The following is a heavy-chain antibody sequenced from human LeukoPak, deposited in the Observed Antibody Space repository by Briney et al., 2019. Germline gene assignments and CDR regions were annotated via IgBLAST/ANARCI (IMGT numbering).Heavy chain of an antibody. D-gene: IGHD5-18*01. V-gene: IGHV1-58*02. CDR3: AAGTSKAAMAPWY. CDR1: GFTFTSSA. Sequence: SVKVSCKASGFTFTSSAMQWVRQARGQRLEWIGWIVVGSGNTNYAQKFQERVTITRDMSTSTAYMEPSSLRSEDTAVYYCAAGTSKAAMAPWYWGQGTLVIVSS. J-gene: IGHJ4*02. CDR2: IVVGSGNT.